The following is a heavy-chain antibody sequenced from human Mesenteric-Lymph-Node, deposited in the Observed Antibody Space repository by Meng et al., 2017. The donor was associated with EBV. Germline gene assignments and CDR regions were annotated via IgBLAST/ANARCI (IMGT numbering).Heavy chain of an antibody. CDR1: GGSFSGYY. J-gene: IGHJ5*02. V-gene: IGHV4-34*01. CDR3: ARGKTVGRSPWFDP. CDR2: SNQSGST. Sequence: QVHLQQWGAGLLKPSETLSLTCAVCGGSFSGYYWTWIRQSPGKGLEWIGESNQSGSTSYNPSLKSRVTISVDTSQNQFSLKLSSVTAADTAVYYCARGKTVGRSPWFDPWGQGTLVTVSS. D-gene: IGHD4-11*01.